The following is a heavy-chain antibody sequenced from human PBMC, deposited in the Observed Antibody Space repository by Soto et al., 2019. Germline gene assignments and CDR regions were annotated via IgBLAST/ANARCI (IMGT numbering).Heavy chain of an antibody. Sequence: SVKVSCKSSGGTFSSYAISWVRQAPGQGLEWMGGIIPILGTANYAQKFQGRVTITADESTSAAYMELSRLRSDDTAVYYRAREVDSIAALYFDYWGQGTLVTVSS. D-gene: IGHD6-6*01. CDR3: AREVDSIAALYFDY. CDR1: GGTFSSYA. CDR2: IIPILGTA. J-gene: IGHJ4*02. V-gene: IGHV1-69*13.